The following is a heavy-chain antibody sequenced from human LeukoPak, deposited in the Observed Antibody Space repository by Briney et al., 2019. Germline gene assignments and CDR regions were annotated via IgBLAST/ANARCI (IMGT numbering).Heavy chain of an antibody. CDR3: CGAQTGGWYGPFDY. J-gene: IGHJ4*02. V-gene: IGHV3-15*01. CDR1: GFTFNNAW. CDR2: IKNKANGETT. D-gene: IGHD6-19*01. Sequence: PGGSLRLSCAASGFTFNNAWMHWVRQAPGKGLECVGRIKNKANGETTDYAAPVKARFTISRDDSKSTLYLQMNSLKTEDAAIYFCCGAQTGGWYGPFDYWGQGTLVTVSS.